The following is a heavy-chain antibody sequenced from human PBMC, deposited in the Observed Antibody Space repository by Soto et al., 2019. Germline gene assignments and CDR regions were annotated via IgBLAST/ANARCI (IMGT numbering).Heavy chain of an antibody. CDR2: IHYSGRT. V-gene: IGHV4-59*12. CDR1: NGSISGFY. Sequence: SETLSLTCSVSNGSISGFYWTWIRQPPGKILEWIGYIHYSGRTDYNPSLASRATMSVDTSKNQFSLNLKSITAADTAVYYCVRVGVGIGNHFDSWGRGTLVTVSS. J-gene: IGHJ4*02. D-gene: IGHD1-26*01. CDR3: VRVGVGIGNHFDS.